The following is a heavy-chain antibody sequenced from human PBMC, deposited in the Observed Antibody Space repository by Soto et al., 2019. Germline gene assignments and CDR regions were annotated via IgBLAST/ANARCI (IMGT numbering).Heavy chain of an antibody. CDR1: GYSFTSYW. J-gene: IGHJ6*02. CDR3: ARRGGYSGYEAKYYYGMEF. D-gene: IGHD5-12*01. CDR2: IYPGDSDT. Sequence: PGESLKISCKGSGYSFTSYWIGWVRQMPGKGLEWMGIIYPGDSDTRYSPSFQGQVTISADKSISTAYLQWSSLKASDTAMYYCARRGGYSGYEAKYYYGMEFWGQGTAVTVSS. V-gene: IGHV5-51*01.